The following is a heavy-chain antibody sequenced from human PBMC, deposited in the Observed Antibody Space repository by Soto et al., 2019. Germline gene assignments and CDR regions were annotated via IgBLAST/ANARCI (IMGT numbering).Heavy chain of an antibody. CDR2: LSHGGAYT. D-gene: IGHD4-17*01. Sequence: PWGSLRLSCAASGFSFSTYSMAWVRQAPGKGPEWVSGLSHGGAYTFYADSVKGRFTISVDISQNTVYLQMNSLRTEDTAVYYCAKWSGYGDAWGQGXLVTVYS. CDR3: AKWSGYGDA. CDR1: GFSFSTYS. J-gene: IGHJ4*02. V-gene: IGHV3-23*01.